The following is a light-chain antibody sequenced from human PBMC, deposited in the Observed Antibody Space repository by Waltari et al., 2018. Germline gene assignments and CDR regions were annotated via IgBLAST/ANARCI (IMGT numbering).Light chain of an antibody. J-gene: IGKJ4*01. CDR2: GAS. CDR1: QSVSSNY. CDR3: QQYASSPLT. V-gene: IGKV3-20*01. Sequence: EIVLTQSPGSLSLSPGERATLSCRASQSVSSNYLAWYQQKPGQAPRLLIYGASTRATGIPDRFSGSGSGTDFTLTITRLEPEECAVYYCQQYASSPLTFGGGIKVEIK.